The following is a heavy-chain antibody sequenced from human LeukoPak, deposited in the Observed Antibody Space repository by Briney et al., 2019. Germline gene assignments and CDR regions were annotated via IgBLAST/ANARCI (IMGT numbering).Heavy chain of an antibody. Sequence: GASVKLSCKASGYTFTSYYMHWVRQAPGQGLEWMGIINPSGGSTSYAQKFQGRVTMTRDTSTSAVYMELSSLRSEDTAVYYCARDDTVSGSRMDVWGQGTTVTVSS. J-gene: IGHJ6*02. CDR2: INPSGGST. D-gene: IGHD3-22*01. CDR1: GYTFTSYY. V-gene: IGHV1-46*01. CDR3: ARDDTVSGSRMDV.